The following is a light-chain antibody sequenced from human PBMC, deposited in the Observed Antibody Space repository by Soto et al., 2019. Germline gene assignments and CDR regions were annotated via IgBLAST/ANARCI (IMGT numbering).Light chain of an antibody. CDR1: SSNIGSFDL. J-gene: IGLJ3*02. Sequence: QSALTQPASVSGSPGQSITISCTGTSSNIGSFDLVSWYQQRPGKAPRLMIYEVTKRPSGVSTRFSASKSGNTASLTISGLQTEDEADYYCFSYGDSRSYWVFGGGTKLTVL. V-gene: IGLV2-23*02. CDR2: EVT. CDR3: FSYGDSRSYWV.